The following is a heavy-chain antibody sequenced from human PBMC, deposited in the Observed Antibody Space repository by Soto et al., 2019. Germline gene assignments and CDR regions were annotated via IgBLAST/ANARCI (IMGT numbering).Heavy chain of an antibody. D-gene: IGHD6-19*01. V-gene: IGHV4-59*08. J-gene: IGHJ4*02. Sequence: SSETLSLTCTVSGGSISSYYWSWIRQPPGKGLEWIGYIHYSGSTNYNPSLKSRVTISVDTSKNQFSLKLSSVTAADTAVYYCARLEAVAGAFDYWGQGTLVTVSS. CDR3: ARLEAVAGAFDY. CDR1: GGSISSYY. CDR2: IHYSGST.